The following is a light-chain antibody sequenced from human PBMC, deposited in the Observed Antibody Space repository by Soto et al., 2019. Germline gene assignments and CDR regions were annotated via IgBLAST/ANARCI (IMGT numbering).Light chain of an antibody. CDR2: HVS. CDR1: TGDVAGYNY. CDR3: CSHVGSYTLLYV. J-gene: IGLJ1*01. V-gene: IGLV2-11*01. Sequence: QSALTQPRSVSGSPGQSVTISCTGTTGDVAGYNYVSWYQHHPGKAPKLMIYHVSKRPSGVPDRFSGSKSGNTASLTISGLQAEDEADYYCCSHVGSYTLLYVFGTGTKV.